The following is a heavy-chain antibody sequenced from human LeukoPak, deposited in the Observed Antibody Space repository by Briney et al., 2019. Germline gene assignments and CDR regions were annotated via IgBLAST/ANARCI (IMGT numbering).Heavy chain of an antibody. CDR2: ISAGGGST. Sequence: GGSLRLSCAASGFTFSSYAMHWVRQTPGKGLEWVSGISAGGGSTYYADSVKGRLTISRDNSKNTLYLQMDSLRAEDTAIYYCAKAYGSGNYHHYFDYWGQGTLVTVSS. J-gene: IGHJ4*02. CDR1: GFTFSSYA. CDR3: AKAYGSGNYHHYFDY. V-gene: IGHV3-23*01. D-gene: IGHD3-10*01.